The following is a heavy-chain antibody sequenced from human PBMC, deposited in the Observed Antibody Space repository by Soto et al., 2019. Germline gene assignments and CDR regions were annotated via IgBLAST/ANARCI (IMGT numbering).Heavy chain of an antibody. D-gene: IGHD2-2*01. CDR3: ALDRSSENYLKWIEY. CDR1: GYTFTAYG. J-gene: IGHJ4*02. V-gene: IGHV1-18*01. CDR2: ISPNNGNT. Sequence: QVHLVQSGGEVKKPGASVKVSCKASGYTFTAYGISWVRQAPGQGLEWIGWISPNNGNTKSAQKFQGRVTMTTDTSTDTAYLELRSLRADDTAVYYCALDRSSENYLKWIEYWGQGALVTVSS.